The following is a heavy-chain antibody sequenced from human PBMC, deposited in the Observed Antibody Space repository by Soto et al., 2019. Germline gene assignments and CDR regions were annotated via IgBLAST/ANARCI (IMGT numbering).Heavy chain of an antibody. J-gene: IGHJ4*02. D-gene: IGHD2-21*02. CDR3: ATGGVYCGGDCYSSRRYYFDY. V-gene: IGHV3-23*01. CDR2: ISGSGGST. CDR1: GFTFSSYA. Sequence: GGSLRLSCAASGFTFSSYAMSWVRRAPGKGLEWVSAISGSGGSTYYADSVKGRFTISRDNSKNTLYLQMNSLRAEDTAVYYCATGGVYCGGDCYSSRRYYFDYWGQGTLVTVSS.